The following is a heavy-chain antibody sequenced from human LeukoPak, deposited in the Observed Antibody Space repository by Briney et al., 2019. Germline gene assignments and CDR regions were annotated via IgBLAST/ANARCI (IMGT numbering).Heavy chain of an antibody. CDR3: AGSTYDNWFDP. Sequence: SETLSFTCTVSGGSISSSSYYCGWIRQPPGKGLEWIGSIYHSGSTYYNPSLKSRVTLSVETSKNQFSLKLSSVTAADTAVYYCAGSTYDNWFDPWGQGTLVTVSS. V-gene: IGHV4-39*01. CDR2: IYHSGST. CDR1: GGSISSSSYY. D-gene: IGHD2-8*01. J-gene: IGHJ5*02.